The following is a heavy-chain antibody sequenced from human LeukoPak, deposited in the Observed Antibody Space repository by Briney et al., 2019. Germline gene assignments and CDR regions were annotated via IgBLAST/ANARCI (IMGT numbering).Heavy chain of an antibody. CDR1: GFTFSSYA. CDR3: AKDLIPSVV. J-gene: IGHJ4*02. D-gene: IGHD5/OR15-5a*01. Sequence: PGGSLRLSCAASGFTFSSYAMNWVRQAPGKGLEWVSTISDSGGSTYYADSVKGRFTISRDNSKNTLYLQVNSLRAEDTAVYYCAKDLIPSVVWGQGILVTVSS. CDR2: ISDSGGST. V-gene: IGHV3-23*01.